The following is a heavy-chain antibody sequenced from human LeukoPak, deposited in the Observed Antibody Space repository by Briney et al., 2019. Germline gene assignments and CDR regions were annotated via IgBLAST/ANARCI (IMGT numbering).Heavy chain of an antibody. CDR2: INHSGST. V-gene: IGHV4-34*01. CDR3: ARDPSGYGHFDY. J-gene: IGHJ4*02. D-gene: IGHD5-12*01. Sequence: PSETLSLTCAVYGGSFSGYYWSWIRQPPGKGLEWIGEINHSGSTNYNPSLKSRVTISVDTSKNQFSLKLSSVTAADTAVYYCARDPSGYGHFDYWGQGTLVTVSS. CDR1: GGSFSGYY.